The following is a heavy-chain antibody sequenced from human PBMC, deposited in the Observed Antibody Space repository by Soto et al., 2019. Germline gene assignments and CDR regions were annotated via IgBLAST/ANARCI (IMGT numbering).Heavy chain of an antibody. V-gene: IGHV5-51*01. CDR2: IYPGDSDT. CDR1: GYSFTSYW. CDR3: ARCGRYFDYYYGMDV. Sequence: PGESLKISCKGSGYSFTSYWIGWVRQMPGKGLEWMGIIYPGDSDTRYSPSFQGQVTISADKSISTAYLQWSSLKASDTAMYYCARCGRYFDYYYGMDVWGQGTTVTVSS. J-gene: IGHJ6*02. D-gene: IGHD1-26*01.